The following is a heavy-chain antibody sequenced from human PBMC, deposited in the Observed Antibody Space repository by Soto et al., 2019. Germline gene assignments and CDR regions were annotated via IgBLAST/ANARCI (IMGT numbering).Heavy chain of an antibody. CDR1: GFTFSNYW. CDR3: TRADGSNIAQDY. J-gene: IGHJ4*02. CDR2: INRDGSST. D-gene: IGHD2-2*01. V-gene: IGHV3-74*01. Sequence: EVQLVESGGGLVQPGGSLRLSCAASGFTFSNYWMHWVRQAPGKGLVWVSRINRDGSSTTYADSVKGRFTISRDNAKSTLYLQMISLRAEDTAVYYCTRADGSNIAQDYWGQGSLVTVSS.